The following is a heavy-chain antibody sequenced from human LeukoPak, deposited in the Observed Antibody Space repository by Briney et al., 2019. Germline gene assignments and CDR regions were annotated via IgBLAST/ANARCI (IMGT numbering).Heavy chain of an antibody. CDR3: ARDRYSSGSAAHYYFDY. D-gene: IGHD6-19*01. CDR2: ISGSGGST. Sequence: GGSLRLSCAASGFTFSSYATSWVRQAPGKGLEWVSAISGSGGSTYYADSVKGRFTISRDNSKNTLYLQMNSLRAEDTAVYYCARDRYSSGSAAHYYFDYWGQGTLVTVSS. J-gene: IGHJ4*02. V-gene: IGHV3-23*01. CDR1: GFTFSSYA.